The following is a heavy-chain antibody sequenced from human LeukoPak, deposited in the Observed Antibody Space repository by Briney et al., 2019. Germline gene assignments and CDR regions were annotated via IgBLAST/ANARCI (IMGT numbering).Heavy chain of an antibody. D-gene: IGHD2/OR15-2a*01. Sequence: GSLRLSCVASGFIIGSYWMSWVRQAPGKGLEGVANIRQDGSEKYYVDSVKGRLTISRDNAKNSLYLQMNNLTAADTAIYYCARAGYYGDDAFDLWGQGTRVTVSS. J-gene: IGHJ3*01. CDR3: ARAGYYGDDAFDL. CDR2: IRQDGSEK. CDR1: GFIIGSYW. V-gene: IGHV3-7*01.